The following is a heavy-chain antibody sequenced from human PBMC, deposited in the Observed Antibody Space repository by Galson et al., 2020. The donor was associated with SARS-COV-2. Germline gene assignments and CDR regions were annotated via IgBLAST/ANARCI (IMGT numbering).Heavy chain of an antibody. CDR2: ISAYNGNT. D-gene: IGHD3-16*01. J-gene: IGHJ4*02. Sequence: GESLKISCKASGYTFTSYGISWVRQAPGQGLEWMGWISAYNGNTNYAQKLQGRVTMTTDTSTSTAYMELRSLRSDDTAVYYCARDTDYDRSFDYWGQGTLVTVSS. CDR1: GYTFTSYG. CDR3: ARDTDYDRSFDY. V-gene: IGHV1-18*01.